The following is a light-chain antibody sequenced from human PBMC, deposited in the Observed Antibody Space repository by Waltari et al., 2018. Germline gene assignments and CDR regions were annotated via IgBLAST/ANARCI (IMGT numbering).Light chain of an antibody. CDR1: QSISSW. V-gene: IGKV1-5*03. Sequence: DIQMTQSPSTLSASVGARVTITCRARQSISSWLAWYQQKPGKAPKLLIYKASSLESGVPSRFSGSGSGTEFTLTISSLQPDDFATYYCQQYNSYSVTFGQGTKVEIK. CDR3: QQYNSYSVT. J-gene: IGKJ1*01. CDR2: KAS.